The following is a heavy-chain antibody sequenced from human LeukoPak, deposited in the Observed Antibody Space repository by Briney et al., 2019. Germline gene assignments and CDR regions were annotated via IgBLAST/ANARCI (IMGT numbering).Heavy chain of an antibody. Sequence: GGSLRLSCAASGFTFNQFGMHWVRQAPGKGLEWVAIIWYHGDEKFYGDSVKGRFTISRDNSKNTLFLQMNSLRAEDTAVYYCANYRIQLWQRNDAFDIWGQGTMVTVSS. J-gene: IGHJ3*02. D-gene: IGHD5-18*01. V-gene: IGHV3-33*08. CDR3: ANYRIQLWQRNDAFDI. CDR2: IWYHGDEK. CDR1: GFTFNQFG.